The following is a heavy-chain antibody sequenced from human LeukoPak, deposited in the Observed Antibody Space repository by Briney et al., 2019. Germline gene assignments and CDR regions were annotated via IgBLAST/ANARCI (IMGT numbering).Heavy chain of an antibody. Sequence: SGTLSLTCAVSGGSITTTNWWSWVRQPPGKRLEWIGEVHLSGATNYNPSLEGRVSMSIDKSKNHLSLEVTSVTAADTAIYYCTRESGAFSPFGFWGQGTLLTVSS. J-gene: IGHJ4*02. CDR1: GGSITTTNW. CDR2: VHLSGAT. D-gene: IGHD1-26*01. V-gene: IGHV4-4*02. CDR3: TRESGAFSPFGF.